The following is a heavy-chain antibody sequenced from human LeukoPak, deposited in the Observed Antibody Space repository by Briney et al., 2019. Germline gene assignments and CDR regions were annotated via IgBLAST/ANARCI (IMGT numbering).Heavy chain of an antibody. CDR1: GGSFSGYY. Sequence: SETLSLTCAVYGGSFSGYYWSWIRQPPGKGLEWIGEINHSGSTNYNPSLKSRVTISVDTSKNQFSLKLSSVTAADTAVYYCARAYTAMGDYYFDYWGQGTLVTVSS. CDR2: INHSGST. D-gene: IGHD5-18*01. CDR3: ARAYTAMGDYYFDY. J-gene: IGHJ4*02. V-gene: IGHV4-34*01.